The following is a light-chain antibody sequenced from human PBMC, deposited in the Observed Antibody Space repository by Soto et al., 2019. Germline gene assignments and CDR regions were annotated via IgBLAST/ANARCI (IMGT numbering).Light chain of an antibody. CDR3: ISYTGNNTPV. Sequence: QSALTQPASVSGSPGQSIIISCTGTSSDVGGYNYVSWYQKHPGKAPKLVIFDVSNRPSGVSNRFSGSKSGNTASLTISGLQAEDEADYYCISYTGNNTPVFGTGTKLTVL. J-gene: IGLJ1*01. CDR2: DVS. V-gene: IGLV2-14*01. CDR1: SSDVGGYNY.